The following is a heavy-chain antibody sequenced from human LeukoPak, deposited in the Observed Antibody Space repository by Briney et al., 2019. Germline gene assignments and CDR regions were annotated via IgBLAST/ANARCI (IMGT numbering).Heavy chain of an antibody. CDR1: GGSMNNYY. V-gene: IGHV4-59*13. J-gene: IGHJ6*03. Sequence: SETLSLTCTVSGGSMNNYYWSWIRQPPGKGLEWIGYIYYSGSTNYKSSLKSRVTISVDTSKNQFSLKLSSVTAADTAVYYCARETSQKGAHYMDVWGKGTTVTISS. D-gene: IGHD3-16*01. CDR2: IYYSGST. CDR3: ARETSQKGAHYMDV.